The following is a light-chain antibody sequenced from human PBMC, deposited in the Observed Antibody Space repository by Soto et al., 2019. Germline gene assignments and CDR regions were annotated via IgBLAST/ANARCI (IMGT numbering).Light chain of an antibody. V-gene: IGKV1-39*01. CDR3: QQSYSTPVT. CDR2: GAS. CDR1: QDISNY. Sequence: DIQMTQSPSSLSSSVGDIFTITCQASQDISNYLNWYQQKPGKAPKLLIYGASSLQSGVPSRFSGSGSGTDFTLTISSLQPEDFATYYCQQSYSTPVTFGQGTRLEIK. J-gene: IGKJ5*01.